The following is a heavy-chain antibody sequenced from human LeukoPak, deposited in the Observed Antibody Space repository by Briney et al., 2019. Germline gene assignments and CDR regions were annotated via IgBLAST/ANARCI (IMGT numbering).Heavy chain of an antibody. V-gene: IGHV3-48*04. CDR2: ISSSSSTI. CDR1: GFTISSYS. CDR3: ARDRVGIAAAGAFDI. D-gene: IGHD6-13*01. Sequence: GGSLRLSCAASGFTISSYSMNWVRQAPGKGLEWVSYISSSSSTIYYADSVKGRFTISRDNAKNSLYLQMNSLRAEDTAVYYCARDRVGIAAAGAFDIWGQGTMVTVSS. J-gene: IGHJ3*02.